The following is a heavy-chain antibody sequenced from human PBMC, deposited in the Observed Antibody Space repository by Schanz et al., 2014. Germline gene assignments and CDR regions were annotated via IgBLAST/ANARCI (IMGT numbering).Heavy chain of an antibody. CDR3: ARGGAYRSPSPVFYFDY. D-gene: IGHD6-6*01. CDR1: EYTFTRHY. CDR2: IHSTGGTT. V-gene: IGHV1-46*01. J-gene: IGHJ4*02. Sequence: QVQWVQSGADVKKPGTAVKVSCKASEYTFTRHYMHWVRQAPGQGLEWMGIIHSTGGTTSHAQKFQGRVTMTRDTSTSTVYMELSSLRSEDTAVYYCARGGAYRSPSPVFYFDYWGQGTLVTVSS.